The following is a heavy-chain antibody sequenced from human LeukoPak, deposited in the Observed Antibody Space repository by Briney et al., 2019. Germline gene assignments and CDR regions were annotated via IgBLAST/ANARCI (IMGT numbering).Heavy chain of an antibody. D-gene: IGHD3-10*01. CDR3: AREDTYYYGSGSYERLYYFDY. J-gene: IGHJ4*01. CDR1: GSTFSDYY. CDR2: ISNSGRTI. V-gene: IGHV3-11*01. Sequence: GGSLRLSCAASGSTFSDYYMTWIRQAPGKGLEWVSYISNSGRTIYYADSVKGRFTISRDNAKNSLYLQMNSLRAEDTAVYYCAREDTYYYGSGSYERLYYFDYWGQGTLVTVSS.